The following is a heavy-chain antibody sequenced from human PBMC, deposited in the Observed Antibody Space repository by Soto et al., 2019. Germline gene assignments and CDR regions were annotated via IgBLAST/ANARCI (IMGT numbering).Heavy chain of an antibody. Sequence: GGSLRLSCAASGSTVSSNYMSWVRQAPGKGLEWVSVIYSGGSTYYADSVKGRFTISRDNSKNTLYLQMNSLRAEDTAVYYCARGGYDFWSGYYPYFDYWGRGTLVTVSS. V-gene: IGHV3-53*01. CDR3: ARGGYDFWSGYYPYFDY. J-gene: IGHJ4*02. D-gene: IGHD3-3*01. CDR1: GSTVSSNY. CDR2: IYSGGST.